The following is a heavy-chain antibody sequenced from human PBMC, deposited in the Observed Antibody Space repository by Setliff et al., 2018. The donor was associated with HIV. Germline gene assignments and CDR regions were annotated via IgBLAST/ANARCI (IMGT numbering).Heavy chain of an antibody. V-gene: IGHV3-7*01. CDR3: ARDQLWSKATFDI. J-gene: IGHJ3*02. D-gene: IGHD5-18*01. Sequence: PGGSLRLSFAASGFSFSGYLMSWVRQAPGKGLEWVANIKEDGSEEYYVDSVKGRFTISRDNAKSSLYLQLNSLRVEDTAVYYCARDQLWSKATFDIWGQGTMVTVSS. CDR1: GFSFSGYL. CDR2: IKEDGSEE.